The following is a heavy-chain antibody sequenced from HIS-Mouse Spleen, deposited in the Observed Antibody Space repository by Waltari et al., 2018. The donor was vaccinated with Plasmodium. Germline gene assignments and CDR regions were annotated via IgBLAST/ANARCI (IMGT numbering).Heavy chain of an antibody. J-gene: IGHJ6*02. CDR2: ISYDGSNK. CDR3: ARLYYDFWSGYYPYGMDV. Sequence: QVQLVESGGGVVQPGRSLRLSCAASGFTFSSYAMHWVRQAPGKGVEWVAVISYDGSNKYYAASVKGRFTISRDNSKNTLDLQMNSLRAEDTAVYYCARLYYDFWSGYYPYGMDVWGQGTTVTVSS. D-gene: IGHD3-3*01. CDR1: GFTFSSYA. V-gene: IGHV3-30*04.